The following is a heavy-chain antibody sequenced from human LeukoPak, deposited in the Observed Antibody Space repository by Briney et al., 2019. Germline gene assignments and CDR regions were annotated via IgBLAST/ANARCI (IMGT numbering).Heavy chain of an antibody. CDR3: ARDPYYYDSSGYPGGNAFDI. D-gene: IGHD3-22*01. J-gene: IGHJ3*02. CDR1: GFTASSNY. Sequence: PGGSLRLSCAASGFTASSNYMSWVRQAPGKGLEWVSVIYSGGSTYYADSVKGRFTISRDNSKNTLYLQMNSLRAEDTAVYYCARDPYYYDSSGYPGGNAFDIWGQGTMVTVSS. V-gene: IGHV3-53*01. CDR2: IYSGGST.